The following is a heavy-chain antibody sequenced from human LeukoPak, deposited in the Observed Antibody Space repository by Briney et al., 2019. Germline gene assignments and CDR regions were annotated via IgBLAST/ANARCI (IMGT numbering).Heavy chain of an antibody. Sequence: GGSLRLSCAASGFTFSTYAMSWVRQAPGKGLEWVSAISATSGTTYYAESVKGRFTISRDNSKNTLYLQLNSLRAEDTAIYYCAKGKVTAFLDWFDPWGQGTLVTVSS. J-gene: IGHJ5*02. CDR1: GFTFSTYA. CDR3: AKGKVTAFLDWFDP. V-gene: IGHV3-23*01. CDR2: ISATSGTT. D-gene: IGHD2-21*02.